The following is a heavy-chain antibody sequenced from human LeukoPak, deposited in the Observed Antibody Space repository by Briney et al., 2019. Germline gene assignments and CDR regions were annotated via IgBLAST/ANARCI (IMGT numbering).Heavy chain of an antibody. Sequence: KSSETLSLTCTVSGDSVSSYYWSWIRQPPGKGLEWIGYIKSSGSSNYNPSLKSRVTISMDTSKNQFSLRLNSVTAADTAVYYCARDGTVATNWFDPWGQGTLVTVSS. CDR2: IKSSGSS. D-gene: IGHD5-12*01. CDR3: ARDGTVATNWFDP. V-gene: IGHV4-59*02. CDR1: GDSVSSYY. J-gene: IGHJ5*02.